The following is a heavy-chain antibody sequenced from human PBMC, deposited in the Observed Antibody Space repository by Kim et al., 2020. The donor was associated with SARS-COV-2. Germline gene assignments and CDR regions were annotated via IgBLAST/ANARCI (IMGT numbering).Heavy chain of an antibody. CDR2: IMPIFGTT. CDR1: GDAFSNYA. Sequence: SVKVSCKASGDAFSNYAISWVRQAPGQGLEWMGEIMPIFGTTKYAQKFQDRFTITADGSTNTAYMELSRLTSEDTAVYYCANPTGNMDFWGQGTTIFVSS. J-gene: IGHJ6*02. CDR3: ANPTGNMDF. V-gene: IGHV1-69*13.